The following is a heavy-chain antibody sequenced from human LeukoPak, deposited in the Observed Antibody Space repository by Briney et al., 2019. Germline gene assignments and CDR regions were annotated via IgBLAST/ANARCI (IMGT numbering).Heavy chain of an antibody. CDR3: ARGGVGVAATRSFDY. CDR1: GYTFTSYA. V-gene: IGHV1-69*13. CDR2: IIPIFGTA. J-gene: IGHJ4*02. Sequence: ASVKVSCKASGYTFTSYAMNWVRQAPGQGLEWMGGIIPIFGTANYAQKFQGRVTITADESTSTAYMELSSLRSEDTAVYYCARGGVGVAATRSFDYWGQGTLVTVSS. D-gene: IGHD2-15*01.